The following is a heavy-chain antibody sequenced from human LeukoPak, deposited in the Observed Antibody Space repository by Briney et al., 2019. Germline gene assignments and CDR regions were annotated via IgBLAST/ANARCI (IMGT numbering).Heavy chain of an antibody. J-gene: IGHJ6*03. Sequence: GGSLRLSCAASGFTFSSYEMNWVRQAPGKGLEWVSYISSSSSTIYYADSVKGRFTISRDNAKNSLYLQMNSLRAEDTAVYYCARELYYDSWSGYLRSFYYYYMDVWGKGTTVTVSS. CDR2: ISSSSSTI. V-gene: IGHV3-48*01. CDR1: GFTFSSYE. D-gene: IGHD3-3*01. CDR3: ARELYYDSWSGYLRSFYYYYMDV.